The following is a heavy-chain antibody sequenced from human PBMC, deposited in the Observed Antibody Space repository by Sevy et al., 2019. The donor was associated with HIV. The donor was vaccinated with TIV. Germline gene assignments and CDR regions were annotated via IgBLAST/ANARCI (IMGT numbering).Heavy chain of an antibody. V-gene: IGHV3-21*01. D-gene: IGHD3-10*01. CDR1: GFTFSSYS. Sequence: GGSLRLSCAASGFTFSSYSMNWVRQAPGKGLEWVSSISSSSSYIYYADSVKGRFTISRDNAKNSLYLQMNSLRAGDTAVYYCARVPSTGRYGMDVWGQGTTVTVSS. J-gene: IGHJ6*02. CDR3: ARVPSTGRYGMDV. CDR2: ISSSSSYI.